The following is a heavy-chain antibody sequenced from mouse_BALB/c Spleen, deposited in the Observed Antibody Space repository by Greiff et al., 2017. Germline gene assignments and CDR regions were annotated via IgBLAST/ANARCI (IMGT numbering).Heavy chain of an antibody. CDR1: GFTFSSFG. Sequence: EVMLVESGGGLVQPGGSRKLSCAASGFTFSSFGMHWVRQAPEKGLEWVAYISSGSSTIYYADTVKGRFTISRDNPKNTLFLQMTSLRSEDTAMYYCAPEGAWFAYWGQGTLVTVSA. J-gene: IGHJ3*01. V-gene: IGHV5-17*02. CDR3: APEGAWFAY. CDR2: ISSGSSTI.